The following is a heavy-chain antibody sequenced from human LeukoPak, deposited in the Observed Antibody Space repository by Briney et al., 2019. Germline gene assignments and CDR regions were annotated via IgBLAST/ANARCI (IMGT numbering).Heavy chain of an antibody. D-gene: IGHD2-21*02. V-gene: IGHV3-23*01. Sequence: GGSLRLSCAASGFTFSIYAMNWVRQAPGKGLEWVPGISGSGGSTYYADSVKGRFTISRDNSKSTLYLVMNSLRAEDTAVYYCAKEMHLGDGDWGQGTLVTVSS. CDR3: AKEMHLGDGD. CDR1: GFTFSIYA. CDR2: ISGSGGST. J-gene: IGHJ4*02.